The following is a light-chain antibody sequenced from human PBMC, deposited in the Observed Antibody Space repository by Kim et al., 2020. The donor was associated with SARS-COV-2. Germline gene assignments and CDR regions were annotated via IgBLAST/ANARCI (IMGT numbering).Light chain of an antibody. Sequence: EIVKTQSPATLSVSPGERATLSCRASQSVSSNLAWYQQKPGQAPRLLIYGASTRATGIPARFSGSGSGTEFTLTISSLQSEDFAVYYCQQYNNWYTFGQGTKLEI. CDR1: QSVSSN. CDR2: GAS. V-gene: IGKV3-15*01. CDR3: QQYNNWYT. J-gene: IGKJ2*01.